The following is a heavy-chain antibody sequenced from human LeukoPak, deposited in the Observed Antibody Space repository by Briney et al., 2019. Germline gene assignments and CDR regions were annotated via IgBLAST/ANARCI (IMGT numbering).Heavy chain of an antibody. J-gene: IGHJ4*02. CDR3: ARDFRRSSSWPFDY. D-gene: IGHD6-13*01. Sequence: GGSLRLSCAASGFTFSDYYMSWIRQAPGKELECVSYISSSSSYTNYVDSVKGRFTISRDNAKNSLYLQMNSLRAEDTAVYHCARDFRRSSSWPFDYWGQGTLVTVSS. CDR2: ISSSSSYT. CDR1: GFTFSDYY. V-gene: IGHV3-11*06.